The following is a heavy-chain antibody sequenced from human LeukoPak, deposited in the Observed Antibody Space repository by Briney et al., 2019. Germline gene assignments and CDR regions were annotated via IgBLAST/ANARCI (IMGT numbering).Heavy chain of an antibody. V-gene: IGHV1-2*02. CDR2: INPNSGGT. D-gene: IGHD3-10*01. CDR1: GYTFTGYY. CDR3: ARDDGSYYYGSELY. J-gene: IGHJ4*02. Sequence: GASVKVSCEASGYTFTGYYMHWVRQAPGQGLEWMGWINPNSGGTNYAQKFQGRVTMTRDTSISTAYMELSRLRSDDTAVYYCARDDGSYYYGSELYWGQGTLVTVSS.